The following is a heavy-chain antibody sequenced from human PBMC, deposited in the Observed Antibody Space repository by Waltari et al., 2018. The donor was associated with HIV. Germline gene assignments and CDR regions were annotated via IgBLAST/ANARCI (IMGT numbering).Heavy chain of an antibody. Sequence: ELQLVQSGAEVGKSGEALRHSCKASGYTFTNYWIAWVRQMSGEGLEWMGIIYPFDSDTRYNPSFEGQITISADKSLATAYLEWSKLNASDAAIYYCARLFYYDTTGYINNAFDIWGQGTLVTVS. V-gene: IGHV5-51*03. J-gene: IGHJ3*02. D-gene: IGHD3-22*01. CDR1: GYTFTNYW. CDR2: IYPFDSDT. CDR3: ARLFYYDTTGYINNAFDI.